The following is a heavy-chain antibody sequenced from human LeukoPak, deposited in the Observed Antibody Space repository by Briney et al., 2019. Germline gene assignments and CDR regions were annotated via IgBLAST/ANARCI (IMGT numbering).Heavy chain of an antibody. V-gene: IGHV1-46*01. D-gene: IGHD5-18*01. J-gene: IGHJ3*02. CDR1: GYTFTSDY. Sequence: ASVKVSCKASGYTFTSDYMHWVRQAPGQGLEWMGIINPSGGSTSYAQKFQGRVTMTRDMSTSTVYMELSSLRSEDTAVYYCARARYSYGPHDAFDIWGQGTMVTVSS. CDR2: INPSGGST. CDR3: ARARYSYGPHDAFDI.